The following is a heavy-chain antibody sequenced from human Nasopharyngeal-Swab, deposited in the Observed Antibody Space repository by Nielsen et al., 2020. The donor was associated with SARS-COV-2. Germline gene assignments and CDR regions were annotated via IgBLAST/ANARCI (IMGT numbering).Heavy chain of an antibody. CDR2: IITIFGTA. V-gene: IGHV1-69*13. J-gene: IGHJ6*02. CDR3: ARGRHQYFDWLLYSPPPSYYYYGMDV. CDR1: GGTFSSHA. D-gene: IGHD3-9*01. Sequence: VKVSCKTSGGTFSSHAISWVRQAPGQGLEWMGCIITIFGTANYAQKVQGRVTITADESTSTAYMELSRLRSEYTAVYYCARGRHQYFDWLLYSPPPSYYYYGMDVWCQGTTVTVSS.